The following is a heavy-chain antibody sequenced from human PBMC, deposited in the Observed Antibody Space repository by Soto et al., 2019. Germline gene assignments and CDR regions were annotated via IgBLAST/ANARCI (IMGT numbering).Heavy chain of an antibody. CDR1: GGTFSSYA. V-gene: IGHV1-69*13. Sequence: SVKVSCKASGGTFSSYAVSWVRQAPGQGLEWMGGIIPIFGTANYAQKFQGRVTITADESTSTAYMELSSLRSEDTAVYYCARVSGIAAAGVAFDYWGQGTLVTVSS. CDR3: ARVSGIAAAGVAFDY. CDR2: IIPIFGTA. D-gene: IGHD6-13*01. J-gene: IGHJ4*02.